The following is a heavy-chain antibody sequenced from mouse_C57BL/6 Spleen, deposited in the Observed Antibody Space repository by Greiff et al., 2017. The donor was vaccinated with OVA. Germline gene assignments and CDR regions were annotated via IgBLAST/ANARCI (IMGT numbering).Heavy chain of an antibody. CDR1: GYTFTSYW. CDR3: ARYKDSSGYEFAY. Sequence: VQLQQPGAELVKPGASVKLSCKASGYTFTSYWMQWVKQRPGQGLEWIGEIDPSDSYTNYNQKFKGKATLTVDTSSSTAYMQLSSLTSEDSAVYYCARYKDSSGYEFAYWGQGTLVTVSA. D-gene: IGHD3-2*02. J-gene: IGHJ3*01. V-gene: IGHV1-50*01. CDR2: IDPSDSYT.